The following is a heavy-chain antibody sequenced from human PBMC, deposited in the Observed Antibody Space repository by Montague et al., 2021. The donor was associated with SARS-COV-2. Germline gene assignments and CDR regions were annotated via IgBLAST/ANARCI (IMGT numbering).Heavy chain of an antibody. CDR3: ARGRRILLWFGELLSGGDYYGRDV. Sequence: SETLSLTCAVYGGSISGYYWSWIRQPPGKGLEWIGEINHSGSTNYNPSLKSRVTISVDTSKNQFSLKLSSVTAADTAVYYCARGRRILLWFGELLSGGDYYGRDVWGQGTTVTVSS. V-gene: IGHV4-34*01. J-gene: IGHJ6*02. D-gene: IGHD3-10*01. CDR1: GGSISGYY. CDR2: INHSGST.